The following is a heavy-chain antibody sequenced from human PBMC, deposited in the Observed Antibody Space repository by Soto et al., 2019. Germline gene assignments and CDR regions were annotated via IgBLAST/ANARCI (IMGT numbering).Heavy chain of an antibody. CDR1: GLTFSSFA. CDR3: AKGHSSSPSPQYYYYGMDV. V-gene: IGHV3-23*01. D-gene: IGHD6-13*01. Sequence: PGGSLRLSCAASGLTFSSFAMSWVRQAPGKGLEWVSGISGSGGSTYHADSVKGRFIISGDNSKNVLYLQMNSVRAEDTAVYYCAKGHSSSPSPQYYYYGMDVWGRGTTVTVSS. J-gene: IGHJ6*02. CDR2: ISGSGGST.